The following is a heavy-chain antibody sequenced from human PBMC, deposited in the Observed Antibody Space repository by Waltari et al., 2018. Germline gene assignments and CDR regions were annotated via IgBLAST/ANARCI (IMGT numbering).Heavy chain of an antibody. CDR3: ANFDMDV. J-gene: IGHJ6*02. V-gene: IGHV3-72*01. Sequence: EVQLVESGGGLVQPGGSLRLSCAASGFTFSDHYMDWVRQAPGKGLEWVGRTRNKANSYTTEYAASVKGRFTISRDDSKNSLYLQMNSLKTEDAAVYYCANFDMDVWGQGTTVTVSS. CDR2: TRNKANSYTT. CDR1: GFTFSDHY.